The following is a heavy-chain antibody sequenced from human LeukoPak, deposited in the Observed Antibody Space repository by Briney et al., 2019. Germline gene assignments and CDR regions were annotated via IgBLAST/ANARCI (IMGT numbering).Heavy chain of an antibody. V-gene: IGHV3-48*03. CDR2: ISSSGSTI. CDR1: GFTFSSYE. D-gene: IGHD3-9*01. CDR3: ARAGYYDILTGHTGGDY. Sequence: EGSLRLSCAASGFTFSSYEMNWVRQAPGKGLEWVSYISSSGSTIYYADSVKGRFTISRDNAKNSLYLQMNSLRAEDTAVYYCARAGYYDILTGHTGGDYWGQGTLVTVSS. J-gene: IGHJ4*02.